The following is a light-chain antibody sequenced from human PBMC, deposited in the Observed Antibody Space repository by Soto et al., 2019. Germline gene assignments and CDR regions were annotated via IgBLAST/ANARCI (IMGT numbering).Light chain of an antibody. CDR3: QQSYTYPRT. V-gene: IGKV1-39*01. CDR1: QSVSIH. J-gene: IGKJ1*01. Sequence: DIQMTQSPSSLSASVGDRVTLTCRASQSVSIHLNWYQQRPGKAPKVLIYDASNLQTGVTSRFSGQGSGPEFTLTISSLQPEDFASYYCQQSYTYPRTFGQGTRVEI. CDR2: DAS.